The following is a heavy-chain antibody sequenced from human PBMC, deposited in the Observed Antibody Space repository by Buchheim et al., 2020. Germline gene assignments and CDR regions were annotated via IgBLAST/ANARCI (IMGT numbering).Heavy chain of an antibody. J-gene: IGHJ6*03. CDR2: IWYDGSNK. D-gene: IGHD2-2*01. CDR3: ARGRNCSSTSCYFSYYYYYYMDV. CDR1: GFTFSSYG. Sequence: QVQLVESGGGVVQPGRSLRLSCAASGFTFSSYGMHWVRQAPGKGLEWVAVIWYDGSNKYYADSVKGRFTISRGNSKNTLYLQMNSLRAEDTAVYYCARGRNCSSTSCYFSYYYYYYMDVWGKGTT. V-gene: IGHV3-33*01.